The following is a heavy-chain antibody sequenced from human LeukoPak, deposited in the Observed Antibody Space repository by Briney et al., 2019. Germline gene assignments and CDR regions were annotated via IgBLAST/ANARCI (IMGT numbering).Heavy chain of an antibody. D-gene: IGHD1-20*01. Sequence: PGGSERLSCAASGFTFSRFWMSWVRQAPGKGLEWVANIKQDGSENYDVDSVKGRFTISRDNAKTSLYLQMNSLRAEDTAVYYCARARMYNWNDLTTFDYWGQGTLVTVAS. CDR3: ARARMYNWNDLTTFDY. J-gene: IGHJ4*02. CDR2: IKQDGSEN. CDR1: GFTFSRFW. V-gene: IGHV3-7*05.